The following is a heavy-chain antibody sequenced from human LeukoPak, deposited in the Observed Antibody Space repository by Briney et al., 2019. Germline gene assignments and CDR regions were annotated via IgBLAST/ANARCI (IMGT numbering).Heavy chain of an antibody. CDR1: GFTFSSYA. D-gene: IGHD3-3*01. Sequence: GGSLRLSCAASGFTFSSYAMHWVRQAPGKGLEWVAVISYDGSNKYYADSVKGRFTISRDNSKNTLYLQMNSLRAEDTAVYYCARGSRYDFWSGYYYFDGSPDGAFDYWGQGTLVTVSS. CDR2: ISYDGSNK. V-gene: IGHV3-30*04. J-gene: IGHJ4*02. CDR3: ARGSRYDFWSGYYYFDGSPDGAFDY.